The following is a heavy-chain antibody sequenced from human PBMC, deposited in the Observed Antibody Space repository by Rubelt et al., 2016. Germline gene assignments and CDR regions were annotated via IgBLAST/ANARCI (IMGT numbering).Heavy chain of an antibody. CDR2: ISGSGGTI. CDR3: ARGRYTYGYAFDY. Sequence: QVQLVESGGGLVKPGGSLRLSCAASAFTFSDFYMSWIRQAPEKGLEWVSYISGSGGTIYYADSVKGRFTISRDNAKNSLYLQRNSLRAEDTAVYYCARGRYTYGYAFDYGGQGTLVTVSS. J-gene: IGHJ4*02. V-gene: IGHV3-11*01. D-gene: IGHD5-18*01. CDR1: AFTFSDFY.